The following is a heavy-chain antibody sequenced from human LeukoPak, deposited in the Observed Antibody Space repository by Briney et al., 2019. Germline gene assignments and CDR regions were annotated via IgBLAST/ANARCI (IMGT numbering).Heavy chain of an antibody. V-gene: IGHV4-4*09. CDR1: GDSISSYY. CDR2: IYSSESA. Sequence: SETLSLTCTVSGDSISSYYWSWIRQPPGKGLEWIGFIYSSESANYSPSLKSRVTMSVDMSKNQFSLKLRSVTAADTAVYYCARQGAVDIWGQGTMVIVSS. CDR3: ARQGAVDI. J-gene: IGHJ3*02.